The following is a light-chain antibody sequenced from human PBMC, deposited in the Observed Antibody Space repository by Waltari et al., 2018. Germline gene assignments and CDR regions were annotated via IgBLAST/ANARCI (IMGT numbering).Light chain of an antibody. CDR2: HVT. J-gene: IGLJ2*01. CDR1: SSDVGSSDY. Sequence: QSALTQPPSASGSPGQTVTIPCAGTSSDVGSSDYVSWYQKHPGQAPKLLIYHVTNRPSGVPDRFSGPKSGNTASMTVFGLQAEDEADYYCSSNAGINNFVFGGGTKLTVL. V-gene: IGLV2-8*01. CDR3: SSNAGINNFV.